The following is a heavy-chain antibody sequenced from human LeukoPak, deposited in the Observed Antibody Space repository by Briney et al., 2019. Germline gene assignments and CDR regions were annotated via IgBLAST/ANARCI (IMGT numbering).Heavy chain of an antibody. CDR2: ISGSGGST. CDR3: AKESYYYDSSGYYYVHSDY. J-gene: IGHJ4*02. V-gene: IGHV3-23*01. D-gene: IGHD3-22*01. Sequence: GGSLRLSCAASGFTFSSYAMSWVRQAPGQGLEWVSAISGSGGSTYYADSVKGRFTISRDNSKNTLYPQMNSLRAEDTAVYYCAKESYYYDSSGYYYVHSDYWGQGTLVTVSS. CDR1: GFTFSSYA.